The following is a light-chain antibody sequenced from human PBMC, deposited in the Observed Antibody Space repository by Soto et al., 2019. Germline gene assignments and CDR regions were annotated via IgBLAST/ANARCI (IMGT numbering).Light chain of an antibody. Sequence: IVLTQSPATLSLSPGERAALSCRAGQSISTYLAWYQQKSGQAPRLLIYDASNRATGTPARFSGSGSGTDFTLTISSLGPEDSAVYYCQQRYVWLTFGGGTKVDIK. V-gene: IGKV3-11*01. CDR2: DAS. CDR3: QQRYVWLT. J-gene: IGKJ4*01. CDR1: QSISTY.